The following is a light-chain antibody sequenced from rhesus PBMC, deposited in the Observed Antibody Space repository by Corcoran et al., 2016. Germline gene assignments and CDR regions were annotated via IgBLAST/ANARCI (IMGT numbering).Light chain of an antibody. CDR3: LQHTNWPHT. V-gene: IGKV3-24*01. CDR2: GAS. J-gene: IGKJ2*01. CDR1: QSVITR. Sequence: EIVMTQSPATLSLSPGERATFSCRASQSVITRLAWYQQKPGQAPRLLIYGASTRATGLPDRFSGSGAGTDFTHTSSSLEPEDVAVYFCLQHTNWPHTFGQGTKVEIK.